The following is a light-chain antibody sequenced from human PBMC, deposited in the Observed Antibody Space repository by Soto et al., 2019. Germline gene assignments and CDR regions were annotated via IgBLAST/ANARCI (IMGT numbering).Light chain of an antibody. J-gene: IGKJ2*01. V-gene: IGKV3-20*01. CDR3: HHYNYWPYP. CDR1: QSVSSSY. CDR2: GAS. Sequence: EIVLTPSPGTLSLSPGERATLSCRASQSVSSSYLAWYQQKPGQAPRLLIYGASSRATGIPDRFSGSGSGTDFTLTISRLQSEDFAVYYCHHYNYWPYPFGQGPRWIS.